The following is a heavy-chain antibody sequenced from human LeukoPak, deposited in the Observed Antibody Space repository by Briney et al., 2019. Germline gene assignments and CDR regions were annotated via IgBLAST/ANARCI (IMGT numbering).Heavy chain of an antibody. D-gene: IGHD6-19*01. CDR2: IYYSGST. CDR1: GGSISSYY. J-gene: IGHJ4*02. Sequence: SETLSLTCTVSGGSISSYYWSWIRQPPGKGLEWIGYIYYSGSTNYNPSLKSRVTMSVDTSKNQFSLKLSSVTAADTAVYYCARQNGSGWTPFDYWGQGTLVTVSS. CDR3: ARQNGSGWTPFDY. V-gene: IGHV4-59*08.